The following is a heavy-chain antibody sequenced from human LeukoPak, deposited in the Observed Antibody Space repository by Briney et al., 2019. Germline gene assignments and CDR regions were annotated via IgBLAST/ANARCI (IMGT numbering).Heavy chain of an antibody. CDR3: ARGPDY. J-gene: IGHJ4*02. CDR1: GFTFSSYA. V-gene: IGHV3-64*01. CDR2: ISSNGGST. Sequence: GGSLRLSCAASGFTFSSYAMHWVRQAPGKGLEYVSAISSNGGSTYYANSVKGRFTISRGNSKNTLYLQMGSLRAEDMAVYYCARGPDYWGQGTLVTVSS.